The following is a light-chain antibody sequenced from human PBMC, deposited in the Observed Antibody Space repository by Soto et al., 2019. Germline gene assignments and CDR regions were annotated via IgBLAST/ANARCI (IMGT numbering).Light chain of an antibody. J-gene: IGKJ1*01. CDR2: GAS. Sequence: EIMMTQSPATLSVSTGERATLSCRASQSVSSNLAWYQQKPGQAPRLLIYGASTRATGIPARISGSGSGTEFTLTISSLQSEDFAVYYCQQYDKWRTFGQGTNVDI. CDR3: QQYDKWRT. CDR1: QSVSSN. V-gene: IGKV3-15*01.